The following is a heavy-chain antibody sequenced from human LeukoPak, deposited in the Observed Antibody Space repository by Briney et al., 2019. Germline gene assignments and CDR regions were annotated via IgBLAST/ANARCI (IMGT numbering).Heavy chain of an antibody. CDR1: GGSISGYY. CDR2: IYYSGST. CDR3: ARGAVAGTIDY. D-gene: IGHD6-19*01. Sequence: SETLSLTCTVSGGSISGYYWSWIRQSPGKGLEWIGYIYYSGSTNYNPSLKSRVTILVDTSKNQFSLKLSSVTAADTAVYYCARGAVAGTIDYWGQGALVTVSS. V-gene: IGHV4-59*01. J-gene: IGHJ4*02.